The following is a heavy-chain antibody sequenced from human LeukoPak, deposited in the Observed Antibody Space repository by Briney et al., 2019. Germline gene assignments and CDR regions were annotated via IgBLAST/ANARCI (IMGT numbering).Heavy chain of an antibody. CDR1: GFTFSNAW. Sequence: TGGPLRLSCAASGFTFSNAWMSWVRQVPGKGLDWVGRIKSKTNGGTTDHAAPVKGRFTISRDDSKSTLYLQMNSLKTEDTAVYYCTYYYDSSTYYHVDYWGQGTLVTVSS. CDR3: TYYYDSSTYYHVDY. CDR2: IKSKTNGGTT. V-gene: IGHV3-15*01. D-gene: IGHD3-22*01. J-gene: IGHJ4*02.